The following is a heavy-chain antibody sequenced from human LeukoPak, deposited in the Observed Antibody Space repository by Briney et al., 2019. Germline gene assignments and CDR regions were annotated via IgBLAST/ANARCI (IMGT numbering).Heavy chain of an antibody. V-gene: IGHV3-30-3*01. CDR3: ARMGAVVVAIRPGPFDY. CDR2: ISYDGSNK. J-gene: IGHJ4*02. Sequence: HSGRSLRLSCAASGFTFSSYAMHWVRQAPGKGLEWVAVISYDGSNKYYADSVKGRFTISRDNSKNTLYLQMNSLRAEDTAVYYCARMGAVVVAIRPGPFDYWGQGTLVTVSS. CDR1: GFTFSSYA. D-gene: IGHD2-15*01.